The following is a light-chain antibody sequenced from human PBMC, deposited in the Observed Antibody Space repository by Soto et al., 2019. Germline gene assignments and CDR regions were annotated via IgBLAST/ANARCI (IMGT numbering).Light chain of an antibody. CDR3: QQLTSYPQIT. Sequence: IQLTQSPSSLSASVGDRVTITCRASQGFSSYLAWYQQKPGKAPKLLIYAASTLRSGVPSRFSGSGSGTDFTLTISSLQPEDFATYYCQQLTSYPQITFGQGTRLEIK. V-gene: IGKV1-9*01. CDR1: QGFSSY. J-gene: IGKJ5*01. CDR2: AAS.